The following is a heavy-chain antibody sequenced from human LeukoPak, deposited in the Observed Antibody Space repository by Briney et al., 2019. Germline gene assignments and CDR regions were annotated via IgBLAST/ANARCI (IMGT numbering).Heavy chain of an antibody. Sequence: KPGGSLRLSCAASGFTFSDYSMNWVRQAPGKGLEWVSSISSSSSYMKYAESVRGRFTISRDNAKNSLYLHMNSLRAEDTAVYYCARAPSHSPYNFYYMDVWGKGTTVTVSS. V-gene: IGHV3-21*04. J-gene: IGHJ6*03. CDR1: GFTFSDYS. CDR3: ARAPSHSPYNFYYMDV. D-gene: IGHD6-13*01. CDR2: ISSSSSYM.